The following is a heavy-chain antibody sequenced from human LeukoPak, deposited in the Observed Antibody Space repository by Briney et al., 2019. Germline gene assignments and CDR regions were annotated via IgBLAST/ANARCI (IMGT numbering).Heavy chain of an antibody. CDR3: ARGYSYYAYYYYYGMDV. D-gene: IGHD5-18*01. CDR1: GFTFSSYA. Sequence: PGGSLRLSCAASGFTFSSYAMSWVRQAPGKGLEWVSAISGSGGSTYYADSVKGRFTISRDNSKNTLYLQMNSLRAGDTAVYYCARGYSYYAYYYYYGMDVWGQGTTVTVSS. CDR2: ISGSGGST. J-gene: IGHJ6*02. V-gene: IGHV3-23*01.